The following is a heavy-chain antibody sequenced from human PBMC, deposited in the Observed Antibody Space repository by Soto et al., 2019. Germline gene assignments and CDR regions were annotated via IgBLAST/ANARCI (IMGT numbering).Heavy chain of an antibody. J-gene: IGHJ4*02. CDR1: GGTFSSYA. D-gene: IGHD5-12*01. CDR2: IIPIFGTA. Sequence: QVQLVQSGAEVKKPGSSVKVSCKASGGTFSSYAISWVRQAPGQGLEWMGGIIPIFGTANYAQKFHGRVTITADESTSTAYMEQSSLRSEDTAVYYCARAQGYSGYDGLSNWGQGTLVTVSS. V-gene: IGHV1-69*12. CDR3: ARAQGYSGYDGLSN.